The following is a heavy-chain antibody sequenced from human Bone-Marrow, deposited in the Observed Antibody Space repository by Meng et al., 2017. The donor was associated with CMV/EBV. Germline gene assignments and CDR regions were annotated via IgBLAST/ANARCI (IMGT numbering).Heavy chain of an antibody. D-gene: IGHD3-22*01. CDR1: GGAISSSSYY. Sequence: SETRSRTCTVAGGAISSSSYYWGWIRQPPGKGLEWIGSIYYSGSTYYNPSLKSRVTISVDTSKNQFSLKLSSVTAADTAVYYCARDCLYSSGPQGSVFWFDPWSQGPLVTFSS. J-gene: IGHJ5*02. CDR2: IYYSGST. V-gene: IGHV4-39*02. CDR3: ARDCLYSSGPQGSVFWFDP.